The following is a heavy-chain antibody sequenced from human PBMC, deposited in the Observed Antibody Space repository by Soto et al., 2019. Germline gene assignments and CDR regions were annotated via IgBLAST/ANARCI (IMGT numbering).Heavy chain of an antibody. CDR3: VKLPRAVAGEDAFDI. J-gene: IGHJ3*02. Sequence: GGSLRLSCSASGFTFSSYAMHWVRQAPGKGLEYVSAISSNGGSTYYADSVKGRFTISRDNSKNTLYLQMSSLRAEDTAVYYCVKLPRAVAGEDAFDIWGQGTMVTVSS. D-gene: IGHD6-19*01. CDR1: GFTFSSYA. CDR2: ISSNGGST. V-gene: IGHV3-64D*08.